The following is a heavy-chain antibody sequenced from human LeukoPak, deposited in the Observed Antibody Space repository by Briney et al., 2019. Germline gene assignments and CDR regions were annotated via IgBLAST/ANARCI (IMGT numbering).Heavy chain of an antibody. CDR2: ISYDGSNK. Sequence: GRSLRLSCAASGFTFSSYGMHWVRQAPGKGLEWGAVISYDGSNKYYADSVKGRFTISRDNSKNTLYLQMNSLRAEDTAVYYCAKDRNSGYDYFDYWGQGTLVTVSS. CDR3: AKDRNSGYDYFDY. V-gene: IGHV3-30*18. J-gene: IGHJ4*02. D-gene: IGHD5-12*01. CDR1: GFTFSSYG.